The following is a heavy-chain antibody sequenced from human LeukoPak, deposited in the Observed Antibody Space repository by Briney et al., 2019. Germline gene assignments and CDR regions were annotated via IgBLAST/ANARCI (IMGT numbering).Heavy chain of an antibody. CDR2: MNPNSGNT. D-gene: IGHD6-19*01. V-gene: IGHV1-8*03. Sequence: ASVKVSCKASGYTFTSYDINWVRQATGQGLEWMGWMNPNSGNTGYAQKFQGRVTITRSTSISTAYMELSSLRSEDTAVYYCARDYGISIAVVNHAFDIWGQGTMVTVSS. CDR3: ARDYGISIAVVNHAFDI. CDR1: GYTFTSYD. J-gene: IGHJ3*02.